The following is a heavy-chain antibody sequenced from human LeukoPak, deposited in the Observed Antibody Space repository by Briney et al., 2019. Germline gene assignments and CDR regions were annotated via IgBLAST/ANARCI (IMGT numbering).Heavy chain of an antibody. CDR3: ARDKLGYPFSRSHY. J-gene: IGHJ4*02. CDR2: ISAYNDNT. D-gene: IGHD6-25*01. Sequence: ASVKVSCKPSGGTFSSYAISRVRQAPGQGLEWMGWISAYNDNTNYAQKLQGRVTMTTDTSTSTAYMELRSLRSDDTAVYYCARDKLGYPFSRSHYWGQGTLVTVSS. CDR1: GGTFSSYA. V-gene: IGHV1-18*01.